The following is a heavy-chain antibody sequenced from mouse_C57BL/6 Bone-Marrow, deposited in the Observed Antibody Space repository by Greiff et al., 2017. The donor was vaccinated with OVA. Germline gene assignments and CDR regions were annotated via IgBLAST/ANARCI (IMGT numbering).Heavy chain of an antibody. J-gene: IGHJ2*01. V-gene: IGHV1-76*01. CDR2: IYPGSGNT. D-gene: IGHD1-1*01. CDR3: ARGGGYYYGSSSLDY. CDR1: GYTFTDYY. Sequence: QVHVKQSGAELVRPGASVKLSCKASGYTFTDYYINWVKQRPGQGLEWIARIYPGSGNTYYNEKFKGKATLTAEKSSSTAYMQLSSLTSEDSAVYFCARGGGYYYGSSSLDYWGQGTTLTVSS.